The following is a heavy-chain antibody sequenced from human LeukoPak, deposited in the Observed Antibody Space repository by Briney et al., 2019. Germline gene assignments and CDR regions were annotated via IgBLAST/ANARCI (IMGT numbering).Heavy chain of an antibody. Sequence: GASVKVSCKASGYSFTGHYIHWMRQAPGQGLEWMGIINPSDGGATYAQKFQGRVTMTRDTPTSTLYMEVSSLRSEDTAVFYCARKAPHDSSGWYFDLWGRGTLVTVSS. CDR2: INPSDGGA. CDR1: GYSFTGHY. V-gene: IGHV1-46*01. J-gene: IGHJ2*01. D-gene: IGHD3-22*01. CDR3: ARKAPHDSSGWYFDL.